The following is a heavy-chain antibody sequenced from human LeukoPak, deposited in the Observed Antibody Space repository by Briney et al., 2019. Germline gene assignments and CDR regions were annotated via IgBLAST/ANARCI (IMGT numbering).Heavy chain of an antibody. J-gene: IGHJ3*02. CDR3: ATRHTGSANAFDI. CDR1: GFTFSSYG. CDR2: IRYDGSNK. Sequence: GGSLRLSCAASGFTFSSYGMHWVRQAPGKGLEWVAFIRYDGSNKYYADSVKGRFTISRDNSKNTLYLQMNSLRAEDTAVYYCATRHTGSANAFDIWGQGTMVTVSS. V-gene: IGHV3-30*02. D-gene: IGHD3-10*01.